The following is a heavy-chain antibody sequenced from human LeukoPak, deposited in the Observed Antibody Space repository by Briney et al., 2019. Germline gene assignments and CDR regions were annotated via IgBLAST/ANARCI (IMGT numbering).Heavy chain of an antibody. CDR3: GEVEGYTCGDDLDY. V-gene: IGHV3-33*01. J-gene: IGHJ4*02. CDR2: KWSHGSNR. Sequence: GGSLGLSCAPSGLTSTIFVMRWVRHAPGGGRGWVALKWSHGSNRCYAGSVKGPITISKNQCKNPMYLEMDRLGGEGTSVYLCGEVEGYTCGDDLDYWGQGTLVTVSS. CDR1: GLTSTIFV. D-gene: IGHD5-18*01.